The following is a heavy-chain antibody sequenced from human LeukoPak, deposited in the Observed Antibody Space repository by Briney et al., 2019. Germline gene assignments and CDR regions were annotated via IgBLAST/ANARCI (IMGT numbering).Heavy chain of an antibody. CDR3: AKVRNYFDSSGRHFDY. CDR1: GFTSSSYA. CDR2: ISASGGTT. D-gene: IGHD3-22*01. Sequence: PGGSLRLSCSASGFTSSSYAMHWVRQAPGKGLEWVSVISASGGTTYYGDSVKGRFTISRDNSKNTLYLQMNRLRAEDTAVYYCAKVRNYFDSSGRHFDYWGQGTPVTVSS. V-gene: IGHV3-23*01. J-gene: IGHJ4*02.